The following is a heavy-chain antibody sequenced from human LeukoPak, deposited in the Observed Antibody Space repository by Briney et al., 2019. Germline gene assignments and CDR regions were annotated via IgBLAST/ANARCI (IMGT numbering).Heavy chain of an antibody. D-gene: IGHD3-22*01. CDR3: ARHSRVVAFDTFDI. Sequence: SETLSLTCTVSGGSISSSSYYWGWIRQPPGKGLEWIGSLYYSGSTYYNPPLKSRVTISVDTSKNQFPLKLSSVTAADTALYYCARHSRVVAFDTFDIWGQGTMVTVSS. J-gene: IGHJ3*02. V-gene: IGHV4-39*01. CDR1: GGSISSSSYY. CDR2: LYYSGST.